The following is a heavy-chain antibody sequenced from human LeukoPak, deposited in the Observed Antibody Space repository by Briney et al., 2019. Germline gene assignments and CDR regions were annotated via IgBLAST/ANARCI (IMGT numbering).Heavy chain of an antibody. CDR3: ARDLTSVPTR. D-gene: IGHD4-17*01. Sequence: TGGSLRLSCAASGFTFSSYNMNWVRQAPGKGLEWVSYISSSGNTKHYVDSVKGRFTISRDNAKNSVYLQMNSLRNEDTAVYYCARDLTSVPTRWGQGTLVTVSS. V-gene: IGHV3-48*02. CDR2: ISSSGNTK. J-gene: IGHJ4*02. CDR1: GFTFSSYN.